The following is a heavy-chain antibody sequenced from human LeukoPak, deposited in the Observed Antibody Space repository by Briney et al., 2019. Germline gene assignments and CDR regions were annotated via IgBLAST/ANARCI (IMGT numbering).Heavy chain of an antibody. J-gene: IGHJ5*02. CDR2: INHSGST. Sequence: SETLSLTCAVYGGSFSGYYWSWIRQPPGKGLEWIGEINHSGSTNYNPSLKSRVTISVDTSKNQFSLNLSSVTAADTAVYYCARVPHGETIFGVVLYWFDPWGQGTLVTVFS. V-gene: IGHV4-34*01. CDR1: GGSFSGYY. CDR3: ARVPHGETIFGVVLYWFDP. D-gene: IGHD3-3*01.